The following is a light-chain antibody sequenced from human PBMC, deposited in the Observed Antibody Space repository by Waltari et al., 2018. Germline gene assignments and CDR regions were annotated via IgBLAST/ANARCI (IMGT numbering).Light chain of an antibody. CDR2: AAS. CDR3: QQTFTTPYT. CDR1: QTINSY. J-gene: IGKJ2*01. Sequence: DIQMTQSPSSLSASIGDRVTITCRASQTINSYVNWCQQRGGKAPKSLIYAASRLQPGVSSRFSGSGFGTQFTLTITSVQAEDFATYYCQQTFTTPYTFGPGTILDIK. V-gene: IGKV1-39*01.